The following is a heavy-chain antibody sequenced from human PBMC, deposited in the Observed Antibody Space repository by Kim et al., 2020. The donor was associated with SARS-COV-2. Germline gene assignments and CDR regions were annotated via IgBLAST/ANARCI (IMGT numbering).Heavy chain of an antibody. V-gene: IGHV3-23*01. Sequence: YPDTLKGRFTISTYNSKNPLYLQMNSLRAEDTAVYYCAKDQDYFYYWGQGTLVTVSS. J-gene: IGHJ4*02. CDR3: AKDQDYFYY.